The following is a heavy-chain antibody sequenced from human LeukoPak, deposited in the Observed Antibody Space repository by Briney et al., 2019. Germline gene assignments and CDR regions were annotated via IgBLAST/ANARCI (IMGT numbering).Heavy chain of an antibody. J-gene: IGHJ4*02. CDR1: GGSFSGYY. V-gene: IGHV4-34*01. D-gene: IGHD2-2*01. CDR2: INHSGST. CDR3: AIVGYCSSTSCHDY. Sequence: SETLSLTCAVYGGSFSGYYWSWIRQPPEKGLEWIGEINHSGSTNYNPSLKSRVTISVDTSKNQFSLKLSSVTAADTAVYYCAIVGYCSSTSCHDYWGQGTLVTVSS.